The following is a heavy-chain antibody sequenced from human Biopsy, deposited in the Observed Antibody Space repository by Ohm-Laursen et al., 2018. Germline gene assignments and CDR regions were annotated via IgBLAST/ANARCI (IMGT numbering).Heavy chain of an antibody. V-gene: IGHV3-66*01. CDR3: ARGRGGLAPLDD. Sequence: GSLRLSCTASGFSISINYMSWARQAPGKGLEWISVSNSGGSTYYADSVKDRFTISRDNSNNAVFLQMNSLRAEDTAVYYCARGRGGLAPLDDWGPGTLVTVSS. J-gene: IGHJ4*02. CDR2: SNSGGST. CDR1: GFSISINY.